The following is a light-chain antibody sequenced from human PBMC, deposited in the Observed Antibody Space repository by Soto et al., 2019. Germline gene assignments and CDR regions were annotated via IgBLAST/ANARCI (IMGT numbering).Light chain of an antibody. CDR2: GAS. V-gene: IGKV3-20*01. Sequence: EIVLTQSPGTLSLSPGERATLSCRASQSVSSTSYLPRYQQKPGQAPRLLIYGASSRATGIPDRFSGSWSAKDFTLTISRLEPEDCAVYDCRQYGSPPSYTFGQGTKLEIK. J-gene: IGKJ2*01. CDR3: RQYGSPPSYT. CDR1: QSVSSTSY.